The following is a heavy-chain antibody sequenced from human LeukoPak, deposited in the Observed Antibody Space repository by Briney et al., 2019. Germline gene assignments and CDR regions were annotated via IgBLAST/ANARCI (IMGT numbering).Heavy chain of an antibody. CDR2: IYYSGST. D-gene: IGHD3-22*01. CDR1: GGSISSSSYY. CDR3: ARRDSGYPFDY. J-gene: IGHJ4*02. V-gene: IGHV4-39*01. Sequence: KPSETLSLTCTVSGGSISSSSYYWGWIRQPPGKGLEWIGSIYYSGSTYYNPPLKSRVTISVDTSKNQFSLKLSSVTAADTAVYYCARRDSGYPFDYWGQGTLVTVSS.